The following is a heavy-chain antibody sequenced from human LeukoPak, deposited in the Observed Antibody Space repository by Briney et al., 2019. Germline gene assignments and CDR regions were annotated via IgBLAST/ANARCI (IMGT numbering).Heavy chain of an antibody. J-gene: IGHJ4*02. V-gene: IGHV3-30-3*01. CDR2: ISYDGSNK. Sequence: RGSLRLSCAASGFTFSSYAMSWVRQAPGKGLEWVAVISYDGSNKYYADSVKGRFTISRDNSKNTLYLQMNSLRAEDTAVYYCARGLNDILTGYYYFDYWGQGTLVTVSS. CDR3: ARGLNDILTGYYYFDY. CDR1: GFTFSSYA. D-gene: IGHD3-9*01.